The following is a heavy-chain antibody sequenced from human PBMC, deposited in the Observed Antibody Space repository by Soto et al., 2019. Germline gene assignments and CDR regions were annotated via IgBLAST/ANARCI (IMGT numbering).Heavy chain of an antibody. Sequence: SETLSLTCTVSGGSISSGDYYWSWIRQHPGKGLEWIGYIYYSGSTYYNPSLKSRVTISVDTSKNQFSLKLSSVTAADTAVYYCASYGWGSAFDIWGQGTMVTVSS. CDR2: IYYSGST. J-gene: IGHJ3*02. CDR3: ASYGWGSAFDI. CDR1: GGSISSGDYY. V-gene: IGHV4-31*03. D-gene: IGHD6-19*01.